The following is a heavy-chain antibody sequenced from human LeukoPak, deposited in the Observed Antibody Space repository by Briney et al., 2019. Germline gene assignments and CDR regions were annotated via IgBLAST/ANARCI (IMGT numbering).Heavy chain of an antibody. CDR1: GGSISSYY. D-gene: IGHD6-13*01. J-gene: IGHJ3*02. V-gene: IGHV4-59*01. CDR3: ARGLTSSWSSFDI. CDR2: IYYSGST. Sequence: PSETLSLTCTVSGGSISSYYWSWIRQPARKVMEWIGYIYYSGSTNYNPSLKSRVTISVDTSKNQFSLKLSSVTAADTAVYYCARGLTSSWSSFDIWGQGTMVTVSS.